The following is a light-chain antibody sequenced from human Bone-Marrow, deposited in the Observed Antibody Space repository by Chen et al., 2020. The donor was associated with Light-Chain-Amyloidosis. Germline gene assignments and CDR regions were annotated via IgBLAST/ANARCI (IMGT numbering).Light chain of an antibody. Sequence: EIVLTQSPGTLSLSPGVIATLSCRASQSVSITSLAWYQQKPGQGPRLLIYGASNRATGSPDRVSGSGSGTDFSRTISRLEPEDFAVYYCHLYGRSPPCTFGQGTKLEIK. CDR2: GAS. CDR3: HLYGRSPPCT. J-gene: IGKJ2*02. V-gene: IGKV3-20*01. CDR1: QSVSITS.